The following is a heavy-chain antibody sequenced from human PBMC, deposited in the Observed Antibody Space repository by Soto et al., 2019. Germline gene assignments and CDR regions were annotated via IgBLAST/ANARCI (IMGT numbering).Heavy chain of an antibody. CDR2: ISWDGGTT. D-gene: IGHD3-16*01. CDR1: GFTFEDYT. V-gene: IGHV3-43*01. CDR3: AKDGSQKDDDGNWLGS. Sequence: EVQLVESGGDVVQPRGSLRLSCAASGFTFEDYTIHWVRQAPGKALEWVSLISWDGGTTYYTHSVKGRFTISRDNSKNSLYLQMNSLRPEDTALYYCAKDGSQKDDDGNWLGSWGQGTLVTVSS. J-gene: IGHJ5*01.